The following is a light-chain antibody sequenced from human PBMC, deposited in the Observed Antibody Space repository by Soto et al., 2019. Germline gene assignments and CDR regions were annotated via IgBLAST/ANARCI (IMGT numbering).Light chain of an antibody. CDR2: GAS. CDR3: QRYGSSPPT. CDR1: QSVSSNY. J-gene: IGKJ1*01. Sequence: ENALTQSPGTLSSSPGERATLSCRASQSVSSNYLAWYRRKPGQAPRLLIYGASNRATDIPGRFSGSGSGTDFTLTITRLEPEDFAVYYCQRYGSSPPTFGPGTRVEI. V-gene: IGKV3-20*01.